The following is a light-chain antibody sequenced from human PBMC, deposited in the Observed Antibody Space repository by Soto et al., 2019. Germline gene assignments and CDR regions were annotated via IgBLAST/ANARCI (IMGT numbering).Light chain of an antibody. V-gene: IGLV1-44*01. CDR2: SNN. CDR1: SPNVGSNT. Sequence: QSVLTQPPSASGTPGQRFTISCSGISPNVGSNTVNWYQQLPGTAPKLHIYSNNQRPSGVPYRFPGSKSGTSASLAISGPQSEDEADYYCAAWDDSLNGVVFGGGTKLTVL. J-gene: IGLJ2*01. CDR3: AAWDDSLNGVV.